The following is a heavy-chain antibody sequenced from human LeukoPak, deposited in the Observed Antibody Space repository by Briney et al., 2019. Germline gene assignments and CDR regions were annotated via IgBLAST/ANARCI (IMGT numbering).Heavy chain of an antibody. CDR1: GFTFSSYS. CDR3: ARPRSGASSFDY. J-gene: IGHJ4*02. CDR2: ISSSSSYI. V-gene: IGHV3-21*01. D-gene: IGHD1-26*01. Sequence: GGSLRLSCAASGFTFSSYSMNWVRQAPGKGLEWVSSISSSSSYIYYADSAKGRFTISRDNAKNSLYLQMNSLRAEDTAVYYCARPRSGASSFDYWGQGTLVTVSS.